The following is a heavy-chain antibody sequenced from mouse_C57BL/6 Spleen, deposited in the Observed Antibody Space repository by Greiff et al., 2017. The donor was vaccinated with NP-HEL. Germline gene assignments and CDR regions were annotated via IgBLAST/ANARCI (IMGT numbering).Heavy chain of an antibody. Sequence: VQLQQPGAELVRPGSSVKLSCKASGYTFTSYWMDWVKQRPGQGLEWIGNIYPSDSETHYNQKFKGKATLTVDKSSSTAYMQLSSLTSEDSAVYYCARSTASGGGYWGQGTTLTVSS. V-gene: IGHV1-61*01. CDR1: GYTFTSYW. J-gene: IGHJ2*01. D-gene: IGHD3-2*01. CDR3: ARSTASGGGY. CDR2: IYPSDSET.